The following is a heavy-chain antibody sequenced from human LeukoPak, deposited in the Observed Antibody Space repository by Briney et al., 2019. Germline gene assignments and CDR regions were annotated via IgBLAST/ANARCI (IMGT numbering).Heavy chain of an antibody. V-gene: IGHV1-46*01. CDR1: GYTFTGYY. Sequence: ASVKVSCKASGYTFTGYYMHWVRQAPGQGLEWMGIINPSGGSTSYAQKFQGRVTMTRDTSTSTVYMELSSLRSEDTAVYYCARDVGATASRSVYFQHWGQGTLVTVSS. CDR2: INPSGGST. D-gene: IGHD1-26*01. CDR3: ARDVGATASRSVYFQH. J-gene: IGHJ1*01.